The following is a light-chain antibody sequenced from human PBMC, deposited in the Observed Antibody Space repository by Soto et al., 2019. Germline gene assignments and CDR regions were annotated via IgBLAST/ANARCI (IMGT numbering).Light chain of an antibody. CDR1: QSVSSN. J-gene: IGKJ1*01. CDR2: GAS. V-gene: IGKV3-15*01. CDR3: QHDNDWPRR. Sequence: HSPRTLFLCPGERALLDCRASQSVSSNLAWYQQKPGQAPRLLIYGASTRATGTPARFSGSGSGTEFTLTISSLQSEDFAVYYCQHDNDWPRRLAQGTKVEI.